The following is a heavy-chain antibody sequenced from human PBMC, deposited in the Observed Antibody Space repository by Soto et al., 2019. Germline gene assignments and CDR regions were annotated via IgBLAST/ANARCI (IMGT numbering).Heavy chain of an antibody. J-gene: IGHJ3*02. CDR1: GFTFSSYS. Sequence: GGSLRLSCAASGFTFSSYSMIWVRQAPGKGLEWVSYISGSSSTIYYVDYVKGRFTISRDNAKNSLSLQMNSLRAEDTAVYYCARRVGGSDAFDIWGQGTMVTVSS. CDR2: ISGSSSTI. CDR3: ARRVGGSDAFDI. V-gene: IGHV3-48*01. D-gene: IGHD1-26*01.